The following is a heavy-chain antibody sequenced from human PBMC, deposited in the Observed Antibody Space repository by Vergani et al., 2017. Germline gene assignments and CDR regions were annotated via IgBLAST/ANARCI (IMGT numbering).Heavy chain of an antibody. D-gene: IGHD3-16*02. Sequence: QVQLQESGPGLVKPSETLSLTCTVSGGSISSYYWSWIRQPPGKGLEWIGYIYYSGSTNYNPSLKSRVTISVDTSKNQFSLKLSSVTAADTAVYYCAAAVYYDYVWGSYRLDYWGQGTLVTVSS. CDR1: GGSISSYY. V-gene: IGHV4-59*01. CDR2: IYYSGST. CDR3: AAAVYYDYVWGSYRLDY. J-gene: IGHJ4*02.